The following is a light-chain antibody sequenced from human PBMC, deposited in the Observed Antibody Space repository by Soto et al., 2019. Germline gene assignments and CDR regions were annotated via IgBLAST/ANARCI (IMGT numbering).Light chain of an antibody. CDR1: QSVSSN. J-gene: IGKJ5*01. Sequence: EVVMTQSPATLPVSLGEIATLSFSASQSVSSNVAWYQQKPGLAPRLLIHTSATRATGIPARFSGRGSGTFFTLTISGLQSEDFATYYCQQYDNWPPTTFGQGTRLEIK. V-gene: IGKV3-15*01. CDR2: TSA. CDR3: QQYDNWPPTT.